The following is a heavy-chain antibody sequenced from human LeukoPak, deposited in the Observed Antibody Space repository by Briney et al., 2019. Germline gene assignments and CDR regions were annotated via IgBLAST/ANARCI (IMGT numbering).Heavy chain of an antibody. V-gene: IGHV3-30-3*01. CDR3: ARVAYCGGDCYTDYYYYYMDV. J-gene: IGHJ6*03. Sequence: GGSLRLSCAASGFTFSSYAMHWVRQAPGKGLEWVAVISYDGSNKYYADSVKGRFTISRDNAKNSLYLQMNSLRSADTALYYCARVAYCGGDCYTDYYYYYMDVWGKGTTVTVSS. D-gene: IGHD2-21*02. CDR2: ISYDGSNK. CDR1: GFTFSSYA.